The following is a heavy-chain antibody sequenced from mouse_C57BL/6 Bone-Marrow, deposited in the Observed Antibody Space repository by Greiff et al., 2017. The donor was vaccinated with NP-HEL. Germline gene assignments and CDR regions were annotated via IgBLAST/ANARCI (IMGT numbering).Heavy chain of an antibody. D-gene: IGHD2-1*01. CDR3: AGGNYLFDY. CDR1: GYTFTDYY. V-gene: IGHV1-26*01. Sequence: EVMLQQSGPELVKPGASVKISCKASGYTFTDYYMNWVKQSHGKSLEWIGDINPNNGGTSYNQKFKGKATLTVDKSSSTAYMELRSLTSEDSAVYYCAGGNYLFDYWGQGTTLTVSS. J-gene: IGHJ2*01. CDR2: INPNNGGT.